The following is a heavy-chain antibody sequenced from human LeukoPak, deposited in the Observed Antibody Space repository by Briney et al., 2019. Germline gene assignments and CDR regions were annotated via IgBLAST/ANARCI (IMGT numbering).Heavy chain of an antibody. D-gene: IGHD3-9*01. Sequence: PGGSLRLSCAASGFTFSDYYMSWIRQAPGKGLEWVSYIGSSGSTIYYADSVKGRFTISRDNAKNSLYLQMNSLRAEDTALYYCAKDITDILTGYSNWFDPWGQGTLVTVSS. J-gene: IGHJ5*02. CDR1: GFTFSDYY. CDR3: AKDITDILTGYSNWFDP. V-gene: IGHV3-11*01. CDR2: IGSSGSTI.